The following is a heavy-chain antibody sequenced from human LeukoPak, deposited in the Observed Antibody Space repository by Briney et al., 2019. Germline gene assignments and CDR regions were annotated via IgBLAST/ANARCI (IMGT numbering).Heavy chain of an antibody. Sequence: ASEKVSCKASGYTFTSYAMHWVRQAPGQRLEWMGWINAGNGNTKYSQKFQGRVTITRDTSASTAYMELSSLRSEDTAVYYCAREPYYDFWSGSGTDYWGQGTLVTVSS. CDR3: AREPYYDFWSGSGTDY. CDR2: INAGNGNT. V-gene: IGHV1-3*01. J-gene: IGHJ4*02. CDR1: GYTFTSYA. D-gene: IGHD3-3*01.